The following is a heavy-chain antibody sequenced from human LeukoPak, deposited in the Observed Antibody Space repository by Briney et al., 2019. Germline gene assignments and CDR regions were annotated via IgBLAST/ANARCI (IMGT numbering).Heavy chain of an antibody. CDR3: ARQLRYFDWLLYYYFDY. J-gene: IGHJ4*02. CDR2: IYHSGST. D-gene: IGHD3-9*01. Sequence: SETLSLTCTVSGSSISSGYYWGWIRQPPGKGLEWIGSIYHSGSTYYNPPLKSRVTISVDTSKNQFSLKLSSVTAADTAVYYCARQLRYFDWLLYYYFDYWGQGTLVTVSS. CDR1: GSSISSGYY. V-gene: IGHV4-38-2*02.